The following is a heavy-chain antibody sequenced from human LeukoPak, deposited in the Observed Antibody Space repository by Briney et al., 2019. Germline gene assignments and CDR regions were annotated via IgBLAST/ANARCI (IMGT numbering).Heavy chain of an antibody. D-gene: IGHD3-22*01. J-gene: IGHJ4*02. CDR3: ARAGSSGYYWGYFDH. CDR1: GGSFSGYY. V-gene: IGHV4-34*01. CDR2: INHSGST. Sequence: SETLSLTCAVYGGSFSGYYWSWIRQPPEKGLEWIGEINHSGSTNNNPSLKSRVTISIDTSKNQFSLKLSSVTAADTAVYYCARAGSSGYYWGYFDHWGQGTLVTVSS.